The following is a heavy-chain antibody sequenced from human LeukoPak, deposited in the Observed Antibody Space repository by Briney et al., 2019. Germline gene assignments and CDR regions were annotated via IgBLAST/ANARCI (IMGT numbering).Heavy chain of an antibody. CDR2: IKQDGSEK. V-gene: IGHV3-7*01. D-gene: IGHD6-19*01. CDR1: GFTFSSYW. CDR3: ARGVAGIAVAGEYYYYYYYMDV. J-gene: IGHJ6*03. Sequence: PGGSLRLSCATSGFTFSSYWMSWVRQAPGKGLEWVANIKQDGSEKYYVDSVKGRFTISRDNAKNSLYLQMNSLRAEDTAVYYCARGVAGIAVAGEYYYYYYYMDVWGKGTTVTVSS.